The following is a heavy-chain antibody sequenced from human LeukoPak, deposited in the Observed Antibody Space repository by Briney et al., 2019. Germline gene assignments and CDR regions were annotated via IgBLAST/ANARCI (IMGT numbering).Heavy chain of an antibody. J-gene: IGHJ4*02. CDR2: INHSGST. Sequence: SETLSLTCAVYGGSFSGYYWSWIRQPPGKGLEWIGEINHSGSTNYNPSLKSRVTISVDTSKNQFSLKLSSVTAADTAVYYCARDQGPFDYWGQGTLVTVSS. V-gene: IGHV4-34*01. CDR1: GGSFSGYY. CDR3: ARDQGPFDY.